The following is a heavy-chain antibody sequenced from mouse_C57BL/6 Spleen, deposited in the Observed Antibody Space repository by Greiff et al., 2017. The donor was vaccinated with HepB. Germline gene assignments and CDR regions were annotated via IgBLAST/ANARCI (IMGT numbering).Heavy chain of an antibody. Sequence: QVQLQQPGAELVKPGASVKLSCKASGYTFTSYWMHWVKQRPGRGLEWIGRIDPNSGGTKYNEKFKSKATLTVDKPSSTAYMQLSSLTSEDSAVYYCARNSFTTVVSPYAMDYWGQGTSVTVSS. CDR1: GYTFTSYW. J-gene: IGHJ4*01. D-gene: IGHD1-1*01. V-gene: IGHV1-72*01. CDR3: ARNSFTTVVSPYAMDY. CDR2: IDPNSGGT.